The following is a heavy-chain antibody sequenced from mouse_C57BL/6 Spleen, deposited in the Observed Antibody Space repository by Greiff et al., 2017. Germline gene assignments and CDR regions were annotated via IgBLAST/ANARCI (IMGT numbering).Heavy chain of an antibody. D-gene: IGHD2-4*01. Sequence: EVQGVESGGGLVKPGGSLKLSCAASGFTFSSYAMSWVRQTPEKRLEWVATISDGGSYTYYPDNVKGRFTISRDNAKNNLYLQMRQLKSEDTAMYYCARGSPYDYDRAGFAYWGQGTLVTVSA. V-gene: IGHV5-4*01. J-gene: IGHJ3*01. CDR3: ARGSPYDYDRAGFAY. CDR2: ISDGGSYT. CDR1: GFTFSSYA.